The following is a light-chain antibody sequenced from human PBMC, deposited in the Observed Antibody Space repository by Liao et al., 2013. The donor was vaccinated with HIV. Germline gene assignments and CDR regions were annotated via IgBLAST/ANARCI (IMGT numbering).Light chain of an antibody. V-gene: IGLV3-1*01. CDR1: KLGEKY. Sequence: YDLTQPPSVSVSPGQTGSITCSGYKLGEKYVSWYQQKPGQSPVLVIYEDEKRPSGIPERFSGSNSGNTATLTISGTQPVDEADYYCQAWDSDSYWVFGGGTQLTVL. J-gene: IGLJ3*02. CDR2: EDE. CDR3: QAWDSDSYWV.